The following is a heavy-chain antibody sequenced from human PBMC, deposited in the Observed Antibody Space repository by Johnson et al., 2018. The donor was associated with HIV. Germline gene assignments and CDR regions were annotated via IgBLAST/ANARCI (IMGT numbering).Heavy chain of an antibody. J-gene: IGHJ3*02. CDR1: GFTFSDYY. CDR3: AKELADSSGYYADAFDI. D-gene: IGHD3-22*01. V-gene: IGHV3-11*04. CDR2: ISSSGSTI. Sequence: QMQLVESGGGLVKPGGSPRLSCAASGFTFSDYYMSWIRQAPGKGLEWVSYISSSGSTIYYADSVKGRFTISRDNSKNTLYLQMNSLRAEDTAVYYCAKELADSSGYYADAFDIWGQGTMVTVSS.